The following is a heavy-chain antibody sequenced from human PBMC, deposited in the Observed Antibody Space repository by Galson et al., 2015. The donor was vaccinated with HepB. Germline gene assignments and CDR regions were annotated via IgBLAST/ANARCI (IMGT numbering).Heavy chain of an antibody. J-gene: IGHJ3*02. Sequence: SVKVSCKASGYTFTSYAMHWVRQAPGQRLEWMGWINAGNGNTKYSQKFQGRVTITRDTSASTAYMELSSLRSEDTAVYYCARNSGIAVAIDALDIWGQGTMVTVSS. CDR2: INAGNGNT. CDR1: GYTFTSYA. V-gene: IGHV1-3*01. D-gene: IGHD6-19*01. CDR3: ARNSGIAVAIDALDI.